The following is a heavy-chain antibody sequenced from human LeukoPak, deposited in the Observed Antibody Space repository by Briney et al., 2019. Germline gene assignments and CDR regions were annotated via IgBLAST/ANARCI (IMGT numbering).Heavy chain of an antibody. CDR1: GYTFSGYY. V-gene: IGHV1-2*02. CDR2: INHNSGGT. Sequence: GGSVKVSCTASGYTFSGYYMHWVRQAPGQGLEWMGWINHNSGGTNYAQTFKGRVTMTRDTSISSAYMELSRLRSDDTAVYYCARVLGGFSYFEYWGQGTLVTVSS. J-gene: IGHJ4*02. CDR3: ARVLGGFSYFEY. D-gene: IGHD5-12*01.